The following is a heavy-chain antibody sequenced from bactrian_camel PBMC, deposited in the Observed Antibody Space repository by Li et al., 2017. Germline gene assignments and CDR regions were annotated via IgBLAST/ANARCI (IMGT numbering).Heavy chain of an antibody. CDR1: GFSFSSTD. V-gene: IGHV3S7*01. J-gene: IGHJ4*01. D-gene: IGHD2*01. Sequence: HVQLVESGGGLVQPGGSLTLSCAASGFSFSSTDMNWVRQAPGKELEWVSSIITYGTHTSYADAVRDRFTISRDNAKNTLYLQMDSLKSEDTGQYYCAADIVGIIAGQGTQVTVS. CDR2: IITYGTHT.